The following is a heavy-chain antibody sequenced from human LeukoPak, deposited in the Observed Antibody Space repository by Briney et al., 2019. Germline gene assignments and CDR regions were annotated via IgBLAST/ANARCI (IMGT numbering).Heavy chain of an antibody. D-gene: IGHD3-22*01. V-gene: IGHV1-8*03. CDR1: GYTFTSYD. CDR2: MNPNSGNT. CDR3: ARTVGYYYDSSGYPTYYYYYYMDV. Sequence: GASVTVSCTASGYTFTSYDINWVRQAPGQGLEWMGWMNPNSGNTDYAQTFQGRVTITRNTSISTAYMELSSLRSEDTAVYYCARTVGYYYDSSGYPTYYYYYYMDVWGKGTTVTVSS. J-gene: IGHJ6*03.